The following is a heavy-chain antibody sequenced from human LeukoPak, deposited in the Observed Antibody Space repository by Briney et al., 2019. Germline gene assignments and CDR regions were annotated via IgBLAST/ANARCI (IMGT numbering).Heavy chain of an antibody. D-gene: IGHD3-22*01. CDR1: GFTFSSYG. Sequence: GGSLRLSCAASGFTFSSYGMPWVRQAPGKGLEWVAVLWRDGSNKYYADSVKGRLTISRDNSKNTLYLQMDSLRAEDTAVYYCAKVGSRISFIVVVFTTADDWYFDLWGRGTLVTVSS. CDR3: AKVGSRISFIVVVFTTADDWYFDL. J-gene: IGHJ2*01. CDR2: LWRDGSNK. V-gene: IGHV3-33*06.